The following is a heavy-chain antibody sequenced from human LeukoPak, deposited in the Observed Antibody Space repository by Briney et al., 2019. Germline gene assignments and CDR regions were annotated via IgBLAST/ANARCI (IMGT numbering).Heavy chain of an antibody. V-gene: IGHV4-34*01. CDR3: ARAPQSDYGTHWYFDL. D-gene: IGHD4-17*01. CDR1: GGSFSGYY. J-gene: IGHJ2*01. CDR2: INHSGST. Sequence: SETLSLTCAVYGGSFSGYYWSWVRQPPGKGLEWMGEINHSGSTNYNPSLKSRGTISVDTSKNQFSLKLSSVTAADTAVYYCARAPQSDYGTHWYFDLWGRGTLVTVSS.